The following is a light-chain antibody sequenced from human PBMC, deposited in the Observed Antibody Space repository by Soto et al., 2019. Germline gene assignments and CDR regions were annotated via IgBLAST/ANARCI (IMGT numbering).Light chain of an antibody. CDR3: QQRSLLFT. V-gene: IGKV3-11*01. CDR1: QSVSSY. Sequence: EIVLTQSPATLSLSPGERATLSCRASQSVSSYLAWYQQKPGQPPRLLIYDSSNRATGIPGRFSGSGSGTDFTLTISSLEPADFAVYYCQQRSLLFTFGGGTKV. CDR2: DSS. J-gene: IGKJ4*01.